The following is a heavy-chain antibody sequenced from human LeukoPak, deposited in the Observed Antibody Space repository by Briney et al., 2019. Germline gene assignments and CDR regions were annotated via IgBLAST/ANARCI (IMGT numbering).Heavy chain of an antibody. CDR1: GGTFSSYA. CDR2: IIPIFGIA. J-gene: IGHJ6*02. D-gene: IGHD1-26*01. CDR3: ARRMWELTGDHYGMDV. Sequence: ASVKVSCKASGGTFSSYAISWVRQAPGQGLEWMGRIIPIFGIANYAQKFQGRVTITADKSTSTAYMELSSLRSEDTAVYYCARRMWELTGDHYGMDVWGQGTTVTVSS. V-gene: IGHV1-69*04.